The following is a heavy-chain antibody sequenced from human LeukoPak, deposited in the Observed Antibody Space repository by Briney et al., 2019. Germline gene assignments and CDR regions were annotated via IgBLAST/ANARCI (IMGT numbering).Heavy chain of an antibody. D-gene: IGHD2-8*01. CDR2: VSSSSSYI. CDR3: ARDSVLMVYADDY. Sequence: GGSLRLSCAASGFTFSSYSMNWVRQAPEKGLEWVSSVSSSSSYIYYADSVKGRFTISRDNAKNSLYLQMNSLRAEDTAVYYCARDSVLMVYADDYWGQGTLVTVSS. J-gene: IGHJ4*02. CDR1: GFTFSSYS. V-gene: IGHV3-21*01.